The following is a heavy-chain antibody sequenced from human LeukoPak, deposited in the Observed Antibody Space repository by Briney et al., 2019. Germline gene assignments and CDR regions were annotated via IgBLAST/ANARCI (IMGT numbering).Heavy chain of an antibody. J-gene: IGHJ4*02. V-gene: IGHV3-30*18. D-gene: IGHD3-16*01. CDR3: ANGPMITFGGLTEREFDY. CDR2: MSYDGRNK. Sequence: PGGSLRLSCAASGFTFTSYGMHWVRQAPGKGLEWVAIMSYDGRNKYYGDSVKGRFTISRDSSKNTLFLQMDSLRAEDTAVYYCANGPMITFGGLTEREFDYWGQGTLVTVSS. CDR1: GFTFTSYG.